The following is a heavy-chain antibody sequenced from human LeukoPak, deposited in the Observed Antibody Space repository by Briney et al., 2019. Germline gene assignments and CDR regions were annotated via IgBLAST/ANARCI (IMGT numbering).Heavy chain of an antibody. D-gene: IGHD1-26*01. CDR1: GFTVSSNY. Sequence: GGSLRLSCAASGFTVSSNYMSWVRQAPGKGLEWVSVIYSGGSTYYADSVKGRFTISRDNSKNTLYLQMNSLRAEDTAVYYCARDGGSYSGAFDIWGQGTMVTVSS. CDR2: IYSGGST. J-gene: IGHJ3*02. V-gene: IGHV3-53*05. CDR3: ARDGGSYSGAFDI.